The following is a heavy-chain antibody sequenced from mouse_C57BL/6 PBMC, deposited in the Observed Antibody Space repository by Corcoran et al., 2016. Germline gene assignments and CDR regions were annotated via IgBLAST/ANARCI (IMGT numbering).Heavy chain of an antibody. J-gene: IGHJ3*01. D-gene: IGHD2-5*01. Sequence: QIQLVQSGPELKKPGETVKISCKASGYTFTTYGMSWVKQAPGKGLKWMGWINTYSGVPTYADDFKGRFAFSLETSASTAYLQINNLKNEDTATYFCARENLSNYSGFAYWGQGTLVTVSA. CDR1: GYTFTTYG. V-gene: IGHV9-3*01. CDR3: ARENLSNYSGFAY. CDR2: INTYSGVP.